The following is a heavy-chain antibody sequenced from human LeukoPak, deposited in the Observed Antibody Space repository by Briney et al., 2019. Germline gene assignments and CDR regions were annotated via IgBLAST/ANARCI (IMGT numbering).Heavy chain of an antibody. CDR2: IYYSGST. D-gene: IGHD3-10*01. V-gene: IGHV4-39*01. CDR1: GGSISSSSYY. J-gene: IGHJ6*03. Sequence: SETLSLTCTVSGGSISSSSYYWGWIRQPPGKGLEWIGSIYYSGSTYYNPSLKSRVTISVDTSKNQFSLKLSSVTAADTAVYYCARHIKSHYYGSGSYNYMDVWGKGTTVTISS. CDR3: ARHIKSHYYGSGSYNYMDV.